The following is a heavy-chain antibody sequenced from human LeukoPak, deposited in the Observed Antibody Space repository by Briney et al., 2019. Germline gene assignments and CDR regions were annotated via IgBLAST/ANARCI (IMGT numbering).Heavy chain of an antibody. CDR2: ISYDGRSK. D-gene: IGHD6-19*01. J-gene: IGHJ6*02. Sequence: GRSLRLSCEASGFTFSSYAMHWVRQAPGKGLEWVAIISYDGRSKYYADSVKGRFTISRDNSKITMYLQMNSLRPEDTAVYYCARALAVASSTYYYGMDVWGQATTVTVSS. V-gene: IGHV3-30*04. CDR1: GFTFSSYA. CDR3: ARALAVASSTYYYGMDV.